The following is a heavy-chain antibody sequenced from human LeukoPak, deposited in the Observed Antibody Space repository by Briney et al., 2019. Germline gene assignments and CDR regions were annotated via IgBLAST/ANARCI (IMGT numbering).Heavy chain of an antibody. CDR3: ARKDGDY. J-gene: IGHJ4*02. CDR2: IYSSGST. V-gene: IGHV4-4*07. Sequence: SETLSLTCTVSGASISAFRGTWFRQPAGKTLEWIGLIYSSGSTLLNPSLKTRAAMSLDLTKNQLSLRLTSLTAADTAMYYCARKDGDYWGQGTLVTVSS. CDR1: GASISAFR.